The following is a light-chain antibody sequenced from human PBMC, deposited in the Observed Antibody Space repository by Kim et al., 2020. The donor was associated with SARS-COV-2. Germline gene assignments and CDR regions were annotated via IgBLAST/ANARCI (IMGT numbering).Light chain of an antibody. CDR2: LNSDGSH. V-gene: IGLV4-69*01. CDR3: QTWGTGIYVV. CDR1: SGHSSYA. Sequence: QLVLTQSPSASASLGASVKLTCTLSSGHSSYAIAWHQQQPEKGPRYLMKLNSDGSHSKGDGIPDRFSGSSSGAERYLTISSLQSEDEADYYCQTWGTGIYVVLGGGTQLTVL. J-gene: IGLJ2*01.